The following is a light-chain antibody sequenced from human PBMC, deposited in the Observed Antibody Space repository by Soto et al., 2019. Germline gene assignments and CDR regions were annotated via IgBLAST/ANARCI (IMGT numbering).Light chain of an antibody. CDR3: QQYGSSPRR. CDR1: QSVSSNY. J-gene: IGKJ1*01. CDR2: GAF. V-gene: IGKV3-20*01. Sequence: VLKQSAGTLSVYQGKRATFPCRASQSVSSNYLAWYQQKPGQAPRLLIYGAFKRPTGIPDRFSGSGSGTDFTLTISRMEPEDFAVYCCQQYGSSPRRFGQGTKVDIK.